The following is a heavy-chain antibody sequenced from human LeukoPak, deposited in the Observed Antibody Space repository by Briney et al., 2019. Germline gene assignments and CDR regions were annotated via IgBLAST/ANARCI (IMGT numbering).Heavy chain of an antibody. V-gene: IGHV4-39*07. CDR3: AKDLQWTWNFDY. D-gene: IGHD5-24*01. Sequence: SETLSLTCTVSSGSISTSNYYWGWVRQPPGKALEWIGNIFYSGSTYYSPSLKSRVTISLDTSRNQFSLKLNSVTAADTAVYYCAKDLQWTWNFDYWGQGTLVTVSS. CDR2: IFYSGST. J-gene: IGHJ4*02. CDR1: SGSISTSNYY.